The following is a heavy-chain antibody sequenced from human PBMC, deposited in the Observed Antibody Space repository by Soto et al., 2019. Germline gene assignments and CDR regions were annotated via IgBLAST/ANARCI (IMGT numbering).Heavy chain of an antibody. CDR3: ARQQLVGYYYYGMDV. J-gene: IGHJ6*02. V-gene: IGHV4-39*01. CDR1: GGSISSGGYY. D-gene: IGHD6-13*01. CDR2: IYYSGST. Sequence: SETLSLTCTVSGGSISSGGYYWSWIRQHPGKGLEWIGYIYYSGSTYYNPSLKSRLTISLDTPKNQFSLKLSSVTAADTAVYYCARQQLVGYYYYGMDVWGQGTTVTVSS.